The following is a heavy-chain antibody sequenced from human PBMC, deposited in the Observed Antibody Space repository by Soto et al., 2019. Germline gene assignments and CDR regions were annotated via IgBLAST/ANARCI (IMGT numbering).Heavy chain of an antibody. CDR3: ARGGGAWNSYYGLDV. Sequence: HVQLVESGGGLVKPGGSLRLSCAASGLTFSDYYMSWIRQAPGKGLEWVSYISGSTYTIYYADSVKGRFTISRDNAKNSLSLEMNSRRAEDTAVYYCARGGGAWNSYYGLDVWGQGTTVTVSS. CDR2: ISGSTYTI. J-gene: IGHJ6*02. D-gene: IGHD3-16*01. CDR1: GLTFSDYY. V-gene: IGHV3-11*01.